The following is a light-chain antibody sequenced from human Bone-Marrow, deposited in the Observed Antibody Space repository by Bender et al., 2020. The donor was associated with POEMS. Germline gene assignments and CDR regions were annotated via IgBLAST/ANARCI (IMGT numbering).Light chain of an antibody. Sequence: QSVLTQPPSVSGTPVQRVTISCSGSGSNIGGYPVNWYQQLPGTAPRLLIYTNNERPSGVPDRFSGSKSGTSASLAITGLQSDDEAIYFCVAWDASLNGWVFGGGTSLTVL. V-gene: IGLV1-44*01. CDR2: TNN. J-gene: IGLJ3*02. CDR3: VAWDASLNGWV. CDR1: GSNIGGYP.